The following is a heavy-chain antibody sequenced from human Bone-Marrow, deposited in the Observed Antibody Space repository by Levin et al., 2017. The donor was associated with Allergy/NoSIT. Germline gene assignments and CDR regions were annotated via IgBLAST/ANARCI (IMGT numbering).Heavy chain of an antibody. J-gene: IGHJ6*02. CDR3: ARLPGYCSGGSCTGDYTMDV. CDR1: GDSISSSNFY. Sequence: SETLSLTCSVSGDSISSSNFYWGWIRQPPGKGLEWIVSISYSGNTYFNPSLKSRVTTSVDTSKNQFSLKLSSVTAADTAVYYWARLPGYCSGGSCTGDYTMDVWGQGTTVTVSS. CDR2: ISYSGNT. V-gene: IGHV4-39*01. D-gene: IGHD2-15*01.